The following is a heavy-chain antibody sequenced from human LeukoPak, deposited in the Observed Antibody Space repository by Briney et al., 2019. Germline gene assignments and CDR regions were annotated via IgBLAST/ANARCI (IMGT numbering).Heavy chain of an antibody. Sequence: GGSLRLSCAASGFTFSSYSMNWVRQAPGKGLEWVSYISSSSSTIYYADSVKGRFTISRDNAKNSLYLQMNSLRAEDTAVYYCARMGCSSTSCYTPTFDYWGQGTLVTVSP. D-gene: IGHD2-2*02. V-gene: IGHV3-48*01. CDR3: ARMGCSSTSCYTPTFDY. J-gene: IGHJ4*02. CDR2: ISSSSSTI. CDR1: GFTFSSYS.